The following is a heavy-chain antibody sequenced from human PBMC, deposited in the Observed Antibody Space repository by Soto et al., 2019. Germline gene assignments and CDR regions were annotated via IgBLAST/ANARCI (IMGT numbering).Heavy chain of an antibody. J-gene: IGHJ5*02. CDR3: ARAAERSIAAAGSFGNWFDP. CDR2: IYYSGST. CDR1: GGSIYSYY. D-gene: IGHD6-13*01. Sequence: SETLSLTCTVSGGSIYSYYWSWIRQPPGKGLEWIGSIYYSGSTNYNPSLKSRVTISIDTSKNQFSLGLSSVTAADTAVYYCARAAERSIAAAGSFGNWFDPWGQGTLVTVSS. V-gene: IGHV4-59*01.